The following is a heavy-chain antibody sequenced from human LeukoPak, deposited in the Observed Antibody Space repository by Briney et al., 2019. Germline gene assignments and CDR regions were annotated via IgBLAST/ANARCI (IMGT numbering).Heavy chain of an antibody. CDR2: ISSSSSYI. CDR1: GFTFSSYS. V-gene: IGHV3-21*01. D-gene: IGHD1-26*01. J-gene: IGHJ4*02. CDR3: ARESGSYSSDY. Sequence: GGSLRLSCAASGFTFSSYSMNWFRQAPGKGLQWVSSISSSSSYIYYADSVKGRFTISRDNAKNSLYLQMNSLRAEDTAVYYCARESGSYSSDYWGQGTLVTVSS.